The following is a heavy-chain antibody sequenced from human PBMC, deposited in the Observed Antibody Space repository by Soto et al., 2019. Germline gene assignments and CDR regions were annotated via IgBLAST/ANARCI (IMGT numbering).Heavy chain of an antibody. Sequence: PSETLSLTCTVSGGSISSGGYYWSWIRQHPGKGLEWIGSIYYSGSTYYNPSLKSRVTISVDTSKNQFSLKLSSVTAADTAVYYCARVGPTYGGNSYYYYGMDVWGQGTTVTVSS. CDR1: GGSISSGGYY. V-gene: IGHV4-31*03. D-gene: IGHD2-21*02. CDR2: IYYSGST. CDR3: ARVGPTYGGNSYYYYGMDV. J-gene: IGHJ6*02.